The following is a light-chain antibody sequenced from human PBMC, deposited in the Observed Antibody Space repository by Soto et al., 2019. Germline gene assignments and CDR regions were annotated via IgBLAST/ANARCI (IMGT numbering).Light chain of an antibody. CDR2: EGS. CDR3: CSYAGSPYV. Sequence: QSALTQPASVSGSPGQSITISCTGTSSDVGSYNLVSWYQQHPGKAPKLMIYEGSKRPSGVSNRFSGSKSGNTASLTIAGLQGEDEADYYCCSYAGSPYVFGTGTKLTVL. J-gene: IGLJ1*01. CDR1: SSDVGSYNL. V-gene: IGLV2-23*01.